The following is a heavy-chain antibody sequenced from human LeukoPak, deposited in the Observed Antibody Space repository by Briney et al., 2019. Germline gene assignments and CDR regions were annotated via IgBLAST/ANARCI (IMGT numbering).Heavy chain of an antibody. CDR2: IYYSGST. Sequence: SETLSLTCTVSEGSISSSSYYWGWIRQPPGKGLEWIGSIYYSGSTYYNPSLKSRVTISVDTSKNQFSLKLSSVTAADTAVYYCARRDRGVIRNYPFDYWGQGTLVTVSS. J-gene: IGHJ4*01. CDR1: EGSISSSSYY. V-gene: IGHV4-39*07. D-gene: IGHD3-10*01. CDR3: ARRDRGVIRNYPFDY.